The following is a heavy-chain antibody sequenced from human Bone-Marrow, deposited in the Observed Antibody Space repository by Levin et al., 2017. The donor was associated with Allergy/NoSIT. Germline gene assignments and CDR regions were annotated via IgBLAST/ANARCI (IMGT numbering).Heavy chain of an antibody. J-gene: IGHJ4*02. D-gene: IGHD3-3*01. Sequence: PGGSLRLSCVASGFTSDNYAMHWVRQAPGKGLEWVSTINWNSNNIAYADSVKGRFTISRDNAKNSLYLQMNSLRPEDTAVYYCAKGYDLWTGYPPFDQWGQGTLVTVSS. CDR3: AKGYDLWTGYPPFDQ. CDR1: GFTSDNYA. CDR2: INWNSNNI. V-gene: IGHV3-9*02.